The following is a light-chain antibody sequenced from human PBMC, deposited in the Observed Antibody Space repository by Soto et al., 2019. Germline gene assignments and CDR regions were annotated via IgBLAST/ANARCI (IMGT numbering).Light chain of an antibody. J-gene: IGLJ2*01. CDR3: CSYAGSSTL. CDR2: EGS. V-gene: IGLV2-23*01. Sequence: QPASVSGSPGQSITISCTGTSSDVGSYNLVSWYQQHPGKAPKLMIYEGSKRPSGVSNRFSGSKSGNTASLTISGLQAEDEADYYCCSYAGSSTLFGGGTQLTVL. CDR1: SSDVGSYNL.